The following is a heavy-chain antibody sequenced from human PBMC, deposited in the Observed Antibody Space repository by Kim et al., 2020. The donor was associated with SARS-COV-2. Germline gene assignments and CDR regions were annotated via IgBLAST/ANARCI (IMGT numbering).Heavy chain of an antibody. J-gene: IGHJ4*02. Sequence: ADPVKVPFSISRDNSQNTLCLQMNSLRAEDTGVYYWAKDRAQLVQRFDYWGQGTLVTVSS. CDR3: AKDRAQLVQRFDY. V-gene: IGHV3-23*01. D-gene: IGHD6-13*01.